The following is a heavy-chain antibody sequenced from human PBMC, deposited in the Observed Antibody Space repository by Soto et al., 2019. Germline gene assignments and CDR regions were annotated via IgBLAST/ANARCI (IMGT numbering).Heavy chain of an antibody. CDR3: ARDAPSAGFLEP. D-gene: IGHD1-1*01. Sequence: ASVKVSCKASGYTFTSYYMHWVRQAPGQGLEWMGIIIPSGRSTSYAQKFQGRVTMTRDTSTSTVYMELSSLRSEDTAVYYCARDAPSAGFLEPWGQGTMVTVSS. CDR1: GYTFTSYY. V-gene: IGHV1-46*01. CDR2: IIPSGRST. J-gene: IGHJ5*02.